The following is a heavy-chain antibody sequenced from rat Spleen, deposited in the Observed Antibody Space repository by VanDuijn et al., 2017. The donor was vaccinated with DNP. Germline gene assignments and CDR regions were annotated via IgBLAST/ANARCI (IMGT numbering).Heavy chain of an antibody. CDR1: GFTFSDYG. CDR2: ISTGGGNT. CDR3: IRWNSGHFDY. J-gene: IGHJ2*01. V-gene: IGHV5S23*01. Sequence: EVQLVESGGGLVQPGDSLKLSCAASGFTFSDYGMAWVRQAPTKGLEWVASISTGGGNTYYRDSVKGRFAISRDNAKSTLYLQMNSLRSEDMATYYCIRWNSGHFDYWGQGVMVTVSS. D-gene: IGHD4-3*01.